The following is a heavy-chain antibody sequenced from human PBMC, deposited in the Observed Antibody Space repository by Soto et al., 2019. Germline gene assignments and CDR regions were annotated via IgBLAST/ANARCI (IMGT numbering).Heavy chain of an antibody. J-gene: IGHJ4*02. CDR3: ASYDSSVAVDY. CDR2: IIPILGIA. CDR1: GGTFSSYT. Sequence: QVQLVQSGAEVKKPGSSVKVSCKASGGTFSSYTISWVRQAPGHGLEWMGRIIPILGIANYAQKFQGRVTITADKSTSTAYMELSSLRSEDTAVYYCASYDSSVAVDYWGQGTLVTVSS. V-gene: IGHV1-69*02. D-gene: IGHD3-22*01.